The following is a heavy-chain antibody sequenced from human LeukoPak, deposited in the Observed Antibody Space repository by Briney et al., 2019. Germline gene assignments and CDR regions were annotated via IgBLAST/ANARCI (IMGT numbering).Heavy chain of an antibody. CDR2: IKQDGSEK. CDR3: ARDPTMITFGGVIGEFDY. Sequence: RTGGSLRLSCAASGFTFSSYWMSWVRQAPGKGLEWVANIKQDGSEKYYVDPVKGRFTISRDNAKNSLYLQMNSLRAEDTAVYYCARDPTMITFGGVIGEFDYWGQGTLVTVSS. V-gene: IGHV3-7*01. D-gene: IGHD3-16*02. J-gene: IGHJ4*02. CDR1: GFTFSSYW.